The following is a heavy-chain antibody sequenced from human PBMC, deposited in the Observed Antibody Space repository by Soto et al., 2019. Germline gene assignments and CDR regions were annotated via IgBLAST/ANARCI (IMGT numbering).Heavy chain of an antibody. CDR1: GGAISGYY. CDR2: IYSSGST. CDR3: ARGQRFSDWFDP. V-gene: IGHV4-4*07. Sequence: SETLSLTCTVTGGAISGYYWTWVRQSDGEGLEWIGRIYSSGSTNYNPSLKSRVTISLDTSMNYFSLRLSSVTAADTAVYYCARGQRFSDWFDPWGQGTLVTVSS. J-gene: IGHJ5*02. D-gene: IGHD3-3*01.